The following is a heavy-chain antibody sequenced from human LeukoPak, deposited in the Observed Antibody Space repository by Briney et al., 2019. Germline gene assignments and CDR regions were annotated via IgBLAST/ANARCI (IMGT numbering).Heavy chain of an antibody. Sequence: GGSLRLSCAASGLSVTNYYMSWVRQAPGKGLEWVSVLYSGGSTYYTDSVKGRFTISRDNSNNTLYLQMNNLRAEDTAVYYCAMDSAWLPLKFDYWGPGTLVAVST. D-gene: IGHD5-24*01. J-gene: IGHJ4*02. CDR1: GLSVTNYY. CDR2: LYSGGST. CDR3: AMDSAWLPLKFDY. V-gene: IGHV3-66*01.